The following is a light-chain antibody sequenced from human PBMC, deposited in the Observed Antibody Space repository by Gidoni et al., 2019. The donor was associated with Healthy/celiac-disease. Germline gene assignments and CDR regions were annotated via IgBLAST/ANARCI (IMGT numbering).Light chain of an antibody. V-gene: IGKV2-28*01. J-gene: IGKJ2*01. Sequence: IVLTQTPLPLPLTPGDPASIPCRSSQILLHSNGYDYLDWYLQKPGQSPQLLIYLGSTRASGVPDRFSGSGSGTDFTLKISRVEAEDVGVYYCMQALQTPLYTFGQETKLEIK. CDR3: MQALQTPLYT. CDR2: LGS. CDR1: QILLHSNGYDY.